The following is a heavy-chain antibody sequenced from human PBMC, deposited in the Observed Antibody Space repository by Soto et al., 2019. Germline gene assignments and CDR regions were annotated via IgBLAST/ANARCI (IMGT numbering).Heavy chain of an antibody. J-gene: IGHJ4*02. CDR3: VRWNGYGDH. D-gene: IGHD1-1*01. CDR2: VSGGSGAT. Sequence: EVQLLESGGGLVQPGGSLRLSCAASGFSISVYGVTWVRQAPGKGLEWVPGVSGGSGATHYRDSVKGRFSITTDNSANTAYLQMNSLRVEDTAVYYCVRWNGYGDHWGQGTRVTVS. V-gene: IGHV3-23*01. CDR1: GFSISVYG.